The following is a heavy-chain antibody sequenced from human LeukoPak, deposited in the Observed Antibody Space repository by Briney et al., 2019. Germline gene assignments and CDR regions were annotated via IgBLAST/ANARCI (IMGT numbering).Heavy chain of an antibody. V-gene: IGHV1-46*01. J-gene: IGHJ4*02. D-gene: IGHD3-22*01. CDR2: INPSGGST. Sequence: GASVKVPCKASGYTFTSYYMHWVRQAPGQGLEWMGIINPSGGSTSYAQKFQGRVTMTRDMSTSTAYMELRSLRSDDTAVYYCARGARTVYYDSSGYRFDYWGQGTLVTVSS. CDR3: ARGARTVYYDSSGYRFDY. CDR1: GYTFTSYY.